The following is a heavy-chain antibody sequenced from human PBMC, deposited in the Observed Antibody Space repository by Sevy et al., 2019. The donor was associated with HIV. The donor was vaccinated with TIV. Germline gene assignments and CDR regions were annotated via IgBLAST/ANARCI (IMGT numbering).Heavy chain of an antibody. Sequence: GGSLRLSCAASGFTFSSYAMSWVRQAPGKGLEWVSAISGSGGSTYYADSGKGRFTISRDNSKNTLYLQMNSLRAEDTAVYYCAKFRVDTAMVRNYYYYYGMDVWGQGTTVTVSS. CDR3: AKFRVDTAMVRNYYYYYGMDV. V-gene: IGHV3-23*01. D-gene: IGHD5-18*01. CDR1: GFTFSSYA. CDR2: ISGSGGST. J-gene: IGHJ6*02.